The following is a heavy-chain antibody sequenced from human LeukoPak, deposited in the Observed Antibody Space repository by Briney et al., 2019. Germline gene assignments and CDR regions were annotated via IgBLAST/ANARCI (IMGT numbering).Heavy chain of an antibody. V-gene: IGHV1-69*04. CDR3: ARGPNCSGGSCSFYYYGMDV. D-gene: IGHD2-15*01. CDR2: IIPILGIA. J-gene: IGHJ6*02. Sequence: SVKVSCKASGYTFTNYDINWVRQAPGQGLEWMGRIIPILGIANYAQKFQGRVTITADKSTSTAYMELSSLRSEDTAVYYCARGPNCSGGSCSFYYYGMDVWGQGTTVTVSS. CDR1: GYTFTNYD.